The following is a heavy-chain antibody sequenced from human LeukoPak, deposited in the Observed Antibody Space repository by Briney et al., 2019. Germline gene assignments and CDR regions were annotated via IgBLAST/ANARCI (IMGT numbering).Heavy chain of an antibody. CDR3: ARRPPDYGLDV. J-gene: IGHJ6*01. CDR1: GGSISSYY. V-gene: IGHV4-34*01. Sequence: SETLSLTCTVSGGSISSYYWSWIRQPPGKGLEWIGEIDHSGSTDYNPSLKSRVTISVDTSKKQFSLQLSSVTAADTAVYYCARRPPDYGLDVWGQGATVTVSS. CDR2: IDHSGST.